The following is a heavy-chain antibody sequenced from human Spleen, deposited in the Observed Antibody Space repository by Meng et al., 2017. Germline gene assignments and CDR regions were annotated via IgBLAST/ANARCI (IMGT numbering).Heavy chain of an antibody. V-gene: IGHV7-4-1*02. D-gene: IGHD1-26*01. Sequence: QVQLVQSGAELKKPGAAVKASCKASGYTFVGYAMHWVRQAPGQGLEWMGWINTNTGNPTYVQGFTGRIVFSLDTSVSTAYLQISSLKTEDTAVYYCARGTYGEPFDYWGQGTLVTVSS. J-gene: IGHJ4*02. CDR1: GYTFVGYA. CDR3: ARGTYGEPFDY. CDR2: INTNTGNP.